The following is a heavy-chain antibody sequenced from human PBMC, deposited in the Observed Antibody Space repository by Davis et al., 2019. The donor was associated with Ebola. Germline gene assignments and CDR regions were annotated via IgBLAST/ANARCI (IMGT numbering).Heavy chain of an antibody. CDR3: ARRYYYYYGMDV. CDR1: GFTFDDYA. Sequence: GGSLRLSCAASGFTFDDYAMHWVRQAPGKGLEWVSVIYSGGSTYYADSVKGRFTISRDNSKNTLYLQMNSLRAEDTAVYYCARRYYYYYGMDVWGQGTTVTVSS. V-gene: IGHV3-53*01. CDR2: IYSGGST. J-gene: IGHJ6*02.